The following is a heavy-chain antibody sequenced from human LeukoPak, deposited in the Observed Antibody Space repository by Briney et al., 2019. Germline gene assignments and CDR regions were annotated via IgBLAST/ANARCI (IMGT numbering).Heavy chain of an antibody. CDR3: AKDRGSREIWDAFDI. CDR2: IREDGSEK. D-gene: IGHD3-10*01. J-gene: IGHJ3*02. CDR1: GFTFSSYW. Sequence: PGGSLRLSCAASGFTFSSYWMTWVRQAPGKGLEWVSNIREDGSEKYYVDSVKGRFTISRDNSKNTLYLQMNSLRAEDTAVYYCAKDRGSREIWDAFDIWGQGTMVTVSS. V-gene: IGHV3-7*01.